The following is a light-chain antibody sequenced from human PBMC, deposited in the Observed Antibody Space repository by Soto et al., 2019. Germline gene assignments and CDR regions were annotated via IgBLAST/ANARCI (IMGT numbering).Light chain of an antibody. CDR1: QNINDW. CDR3: QQYQSYVYT. V-gene: IGKV1-5*03. CDR2: KAS. J-gene: IGKJ2*01. Sequence: DIQMTQSPSTLSASVGDRVTITCRASQNINDWLAWYQQKPGQVPKVLIYKASSLESGVPSRFSGSGSETDFTLTINSLQPDDSATYYCQQYQSYVYTFGQGTKLEIK.